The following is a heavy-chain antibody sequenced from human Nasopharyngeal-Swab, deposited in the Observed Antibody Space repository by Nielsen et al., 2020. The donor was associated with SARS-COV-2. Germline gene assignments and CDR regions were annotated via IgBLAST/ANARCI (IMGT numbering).Heavy chain of an antibody. V-gene: IGHV3-11*04. J-gene: IGHJ6*02. D-gene: IGHD2-2*01. CDR2: ISSSGSTI. CDR3: ARDAIVVVPAATYYYYGMDV. CDR1: GFTFSDYY. Sequence: GESLKISCAASGFTFSDYYMSWIRQAPGKWLEWVSYISSSGSTIYYADSVKGRFTISRDNAKNSLYLQMDSLRAEDTAVYYCARDAIVVVPAATYYYYGMDVWGQGTTVTVSS.